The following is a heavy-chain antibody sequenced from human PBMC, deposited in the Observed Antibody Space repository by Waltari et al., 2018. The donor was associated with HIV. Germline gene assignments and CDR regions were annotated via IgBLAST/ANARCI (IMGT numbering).Heavy chain of an antibody. V-gene: IGHV4-34*01. CDR1: GGSLSGYY. J-gene: IGHJ4*02. D-gene: IGHD6-13*01. CDR3: VRGHDLREQQLIGGFDS. CDR2: INHSGSS. Sequence: QVQLQQWGAGLLKPSETLSLTCAVYGGSLSGYYWRWIRCPPGKGLEWIGEINHSGSSNYKSSLNNRVALPVDASKNQFSLKLSSVTAADTAIYYCVRGHDLREQQLIGGFDSWGQGTLVTVTS.